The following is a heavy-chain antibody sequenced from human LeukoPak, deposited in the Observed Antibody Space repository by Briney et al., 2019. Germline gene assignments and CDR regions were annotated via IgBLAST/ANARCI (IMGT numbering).Heavy chain of an antibody. D-gene: IGHD2-21*02. J-gene: IGHJ4*02. CDR2: MNPNSGNT. CDR3: ARGRSYCGGDCYYY. Sequence: GASVKVSCKASGYTFTTYYVHWVRQATGQGLEWMGWMNPNSGNTGYAQKFQGRVTITRNTSISTAYMELSSLRSEDTAVYYCARGRSYCGGDCYYYWGQGTLVTVSS. V-gene: IGHV1-8*03. CDR1: GYTFTTYY.